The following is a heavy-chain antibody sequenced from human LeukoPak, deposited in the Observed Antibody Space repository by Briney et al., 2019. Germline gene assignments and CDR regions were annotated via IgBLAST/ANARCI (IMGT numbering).Heavy chain of an antibody. Sequence: GESLKISCKGSGYSFTSYWIGWVRQMPGKGLGGMGIIYPGDSDTRYSPSFQGQVTTSADKSISTAYLQWSSVKASDTAMYYCARQGCSSTSCYFYYYGMDVWGQGTTVTVSS. D-gene: IGHD2-2*01. V-gene: IGHV5-51*01. CDR3: ARQGCSSTSCYFYYYGMDV. CDR1: GYSFTSYW. CDR2: IYPGDSDT. J-gene: IGHJ6*02.